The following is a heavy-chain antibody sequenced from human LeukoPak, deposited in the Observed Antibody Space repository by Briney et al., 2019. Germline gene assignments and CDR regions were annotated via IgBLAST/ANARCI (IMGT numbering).Heavy chain of an antibody. V-gene: IGHV4-34*01. CDR2: INHSGST. D-gene: IGHD2-8*01. CDR3: ARGSPYCTNGVCYFDY. Sequence: PSETLSLTCAVYGGSFSGYYWSWIRQPPGEGLEWIGEINHSGSTNYNPSLKSRVTISVDTSKTQFSLKLSSVTPADTAVYYCARGSPYCTNGVCYFDYWGQGTLVTVSS. J-gene: IGHJ4*02. CDR1: GGSFSGYY.